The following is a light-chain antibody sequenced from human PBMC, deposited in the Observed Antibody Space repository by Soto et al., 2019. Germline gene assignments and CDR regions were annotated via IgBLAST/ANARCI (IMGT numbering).Light chain of an antibody. Sequence: QSVLTQPPSVSAAPGQKVTISCSGSSSNIGSNYVSWYQQLPGTAPKLLIYDNGKRSSGIPDRFSGSQSGTSATLGITGLQTGDEADYYCGTWGNHLSAVFGGGTKLTVL. J-gene: IGLJ2*01. CDR1: SSNIGSNY. CDR3: GTWGNHLSAV. V-gene: IGLV1-51*01. CDR2: DNG.